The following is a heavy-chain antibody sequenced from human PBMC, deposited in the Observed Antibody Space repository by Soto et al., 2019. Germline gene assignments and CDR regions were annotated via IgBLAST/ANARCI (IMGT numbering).Heavy chain of an antibody. D-gene: IGHD5-12*01. Sequence: QVQLQESGPGLVKPSQTLSLTCTVSGASITSGGYYWSWIRQHPGKGLEWIGYIYYSVTTYYNPTLMCLVIIYVDPAKNQFSLNLISVNAADTAVYACARAENERAGIYRPPDYWGQGTLVTVTS. CDR2: IYYSVTT. CDR1: GASITSGGYY. V-gene: IGHV4-31*01. J-gene: IGHJ4*02. CDR3: ARAENERAGIYRPPDY.